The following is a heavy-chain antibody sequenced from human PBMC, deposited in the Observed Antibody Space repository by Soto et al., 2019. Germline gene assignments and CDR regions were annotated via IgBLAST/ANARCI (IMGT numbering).Heavy chain of an antibody. D-gene: IGHD3-10*01. CDR3: ARGLRVIEWFGESAKYYFDY. J-gene: IGHJ4*02. V-gene: IGHV4-34*01. Sequence: NPSETLSLTCAVYGGSFSGYYWSWIRQPPGKGLEWIGEINHSGSTNYNPSLKSRVTISVDTSKNQFSLKLSSVTAADTAVYYCARGLRVIEWFGESAKYYFDYWGQGTLVTVSS. CDR1: GGSFSGYY. CDR2: INHSGST.